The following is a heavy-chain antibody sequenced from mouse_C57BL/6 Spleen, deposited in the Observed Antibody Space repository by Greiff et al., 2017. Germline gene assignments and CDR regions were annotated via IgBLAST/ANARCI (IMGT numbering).Heavy chain of an antibody. CDR1: GFTFSSYA. CDR2: ISDGGSYT. V-gene: IGHV5-4*01. Sequence: EVQVVESGGGLVKPGGSLKLSCAASGFTFSSYAMSWVRQTPEKRLEWVATISDGGSYTYYPDNVKGRFTISRDNAKNNLYLQMSHLKSEDTAMYYCARDRVLRYFDYWGQGTTLTVSS. J-gene: IGHJ2*01. D-gene: IGHD1-1*01. CDR3: ARDRVLRYFDY.